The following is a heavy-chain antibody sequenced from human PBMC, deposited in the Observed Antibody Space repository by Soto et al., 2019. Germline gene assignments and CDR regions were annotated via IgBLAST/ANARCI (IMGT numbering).Heavy chain of an antibody. Sequence: GASVKVSCKASGGTFSSYAISWVRQAPGQGLEWMGGIIPIFGTANYAQKFQGRVTITADESTSTAYMELSSLRSEDTAVYYCARDGACHDSSDFCYYYGMDVWGQGTTVTVSS. V-gene: IGHV1-69*13. CDR2: IIPIFGTA. CDR1: GGTFSSYA. D-gene: IGHD3-3*01. J-gene: IGHJ6*02. CDR3: ARDGACHDSSDFCYYYGMDV.